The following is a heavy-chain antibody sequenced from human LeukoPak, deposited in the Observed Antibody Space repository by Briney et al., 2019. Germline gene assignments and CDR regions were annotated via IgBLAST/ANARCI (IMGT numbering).Heavy chain of an antibody. CDR1: GFTFTDYY. J-gene: IGHJ1*01. D-gene: IGHD5-24*01. CDR3: ALQEMATRYFQH. CDR2: ISSSGSTI. V-gene: IGHV3-11*04. Sequence: GGSLRLSCAASGFTFTDYYMSWIRQAPGKGLEWVSYISSSGSTIYYADSVKGRFTISRDNAKNSLYLLMNSLRAEDTAVYYCALQEMATRYFQHWGQGTLVTVSS.